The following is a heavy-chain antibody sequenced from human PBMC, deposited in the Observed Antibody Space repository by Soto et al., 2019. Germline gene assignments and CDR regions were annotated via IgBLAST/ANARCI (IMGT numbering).Heavy chain of an antibody. CDR2: IIPIFGTA. D-gene: IGHD6-19*01. CDR1: GGTFSSYA. J-gene: IGHJ4*02. Sequence: GASVKVSCKASGGTFSSYAISWVRQAPGQGLEWMGGIIPIFGTANYAQKFQGRVTITADESTSTAYMELSSLRSEDTAVYYCARAQQWLAPFDYWGQGTLVTVSS. V-gene: IGHV1-69*13. CDR3: ARAQQWLAPFDY.